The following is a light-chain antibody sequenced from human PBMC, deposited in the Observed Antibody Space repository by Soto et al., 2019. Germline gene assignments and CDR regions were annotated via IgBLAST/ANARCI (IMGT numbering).Light chain of an antibody. CDR1: QSVSSY. CDR3: QHRSIWPVS. V-gene: IGKV3-11*01. CDR2: DAS. Sequence: EIVLTQSPCTLSLSPGERATLSCRASQSVSSYLAWYQQKPGQAPRPLIFDASNRATGIPARFSGSGSGTDFTLTISRLETEDFAVYYCQHRSIWPVSFGQGTRLEIK. J-gene: IGKJ5*01.